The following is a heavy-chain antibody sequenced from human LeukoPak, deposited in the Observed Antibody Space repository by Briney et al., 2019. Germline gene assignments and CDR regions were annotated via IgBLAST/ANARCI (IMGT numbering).Heavy chain of an antibody. CDR2: ISGSGGST. CDR1: GFTFSSYA. Sequence: GSLRLSCAASGFTFSSYAMSWVRQAPGKGLEWVSAISGSGGSTYYADSVKGRFTISRDNSKNTLYLQMNSLRAEDTAVYYCAKVPDYYDSSGYPEHFQHWGQGTLVTVSS. CDR3: AKVPDYYDSSGYPEHFQH. J-gene: IGHJ1*01. V-gene: IGHV3-23*01. D-gene: IGHD3-22*01.